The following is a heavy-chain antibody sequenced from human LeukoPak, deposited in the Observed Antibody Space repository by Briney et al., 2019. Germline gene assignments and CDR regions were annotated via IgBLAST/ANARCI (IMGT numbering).Heavy chain of an antibody. Sequence: SETLSLTCTVSGGSISSGYSWTWIRQPAGEGLEWIGRIYISGRTDYNLSLKGRITISMDTSKNQFSLEMSSVTAADTAIYYCTRGWSSGGAFDIWGQGTMVTVSS. CDR3: TRGWSSGGAFDI. D-gene: IGHD6-19*01. CDR2: IYISGRT. J-gene: IGHJ3*02. V-gene: IGHV4-61*02. CDR1: GGSISSGYS.